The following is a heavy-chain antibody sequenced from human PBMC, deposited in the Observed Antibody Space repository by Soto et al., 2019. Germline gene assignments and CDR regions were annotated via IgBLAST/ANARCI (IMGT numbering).Heavy chain of an antibody. CDR3: ASGPYYYGSGSYFLY. CDR2: IYYSGST. J-gene: IGHJ4*02. Sequence: PSETLSLTCTVSGGSISSSSYYWGWIRQPPGKGLEWIGSIYYSGSTYYNPALKSRVTISVDTSKNQFSLKLSSVTAADTAVYYCASGPYYYGSGSYFLYWGQGTLVTVYS. D-gene: IGHD3-10*01. CDR1: GGSISSSSYY. V-gene: IGHV4-39*01.